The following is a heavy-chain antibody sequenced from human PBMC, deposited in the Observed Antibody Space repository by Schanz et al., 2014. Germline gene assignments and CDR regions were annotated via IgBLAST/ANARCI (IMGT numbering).Heavy chain of an antibody. V-gene: IGHV3-30-3*01. D-gene: IGHD3-9*01. CDR2: ISYDGSLK. CDR3: AKDHAGSDILTALGN. Sequence: QEQLVESGGGAVQPGRSLRLSCAASGFTFSSYAVDWIRQAPGQGLEWVSFISYDGSLKSYLDSVKGRFTISRDNSKNTLYLQVNSLRAEDTAVYYCAKDHAGSDILTALGNWGQGTLVTVSS. CDR1: GFTFSSYA. J-gene: IGHJ4*02.